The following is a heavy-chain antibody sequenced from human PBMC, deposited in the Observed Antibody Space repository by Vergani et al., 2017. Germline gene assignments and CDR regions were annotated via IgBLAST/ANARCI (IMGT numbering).Heavy chain of an antibody. Sequence: QVQLQESGPGLVKPSETLSLTCTVSGGSISSYYWSWIRQPPGKGLEWIGYIYYSGSTNYNPSLKSRVTISVDTSKNQFSLKLSSVTAADTDVYYCARDSIGWDFDLWGRGTLVTVSS. CDR3: ARDSIGWDFDL. CDR1: GGSISSYY. V-gene: IGHV4-59*01. J-gene: IGHJ2*01. CDR2: IYYSGST. D-gene: IGHD3-22*01.